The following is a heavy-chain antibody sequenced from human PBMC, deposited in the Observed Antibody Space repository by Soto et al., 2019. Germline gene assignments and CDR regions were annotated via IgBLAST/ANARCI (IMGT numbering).Heavy chain of an antibody. CDR2: ISYDGSNK. V-gene: IGHV3-30*18. CDR1: GFTFSSYG. D-gene: IGHD6-13*01. J-gene: IGHJ6*03. CDR3: AKVAGGAAAGTVSYYYYYMDV. Sequence: GGSLRLSCAASGFTFSSYGMHWVRQAPGKGLEWVAVISYDGSNKYYADSVKGRFTISRDNSKNTLYLQMNSLRAEDTAVYYCAKVAGGAAAGTVSYYYYYMDVWGQGTTVTVSS.